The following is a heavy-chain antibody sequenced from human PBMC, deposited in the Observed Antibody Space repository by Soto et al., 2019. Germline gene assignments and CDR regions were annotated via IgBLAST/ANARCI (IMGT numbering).Heavy chain of an antibody. J-gene: IGHJ6*02. Sequence: GGSLRLSCAASGFTFSTFEMNWVRQAPGKGLEWISYISGSGTTIHYADSVKGRFTISRDNAKNSLFLHMNRLRAEDTAAYYCARGGSRLTMIDFMDIWGQGTTVTVSS. D-gene: IGHD3-22*01. CDR2: ISGSGTTI. CDR3: ARGGSRLTMIDFMDI. CDR1: GFTFSTFE. V-gene: IGHV3-48*03.